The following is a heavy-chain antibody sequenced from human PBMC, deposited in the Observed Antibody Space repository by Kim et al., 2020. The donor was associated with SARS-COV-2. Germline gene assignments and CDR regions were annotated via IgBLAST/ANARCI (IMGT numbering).Heavy chain of an antibody. CDR3: AKGGDGYNYLNWYFDL. Sequence: SVKVSCKASGGTFSSYAISWVRQAPGQGLEWMGGIIPIFGTANYAQTFQGRVTITADESTSTAYMALSSLRSEDTAVYYCAKGGDGYNYLNWYFDLWGRGTLITVSS. V-gene: IGHV1-69*13. CDR2: IIPIFGTA. CDR1: GGTFSSYA. D-gene: IGHD5-12*01. J-gene: IGHJ2*01.